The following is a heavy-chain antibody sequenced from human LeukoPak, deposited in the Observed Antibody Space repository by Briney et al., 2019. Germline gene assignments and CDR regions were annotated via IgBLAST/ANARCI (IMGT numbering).Heavy chain of an antibody. Sequence: SRPRLGNPTQTLTLARTVAGFSLGTVGVGVGGIRQPPGKALEGLALIYWDDDKRYSPSPKSRLTITKDTSQNEVVLTMTNMEPGDTATYYCAYHKRVGSSSRVYFQHWGQGTLVTVSS. J-gene: IGHJ1*01. CDR2: IYWDDDK. CDR1: GFSLGTVGVG. CDR3: AYHKRVGSSSRVYFQH. V-gene: IGHV2-5*02. D-gene: IGHD6-13*01.